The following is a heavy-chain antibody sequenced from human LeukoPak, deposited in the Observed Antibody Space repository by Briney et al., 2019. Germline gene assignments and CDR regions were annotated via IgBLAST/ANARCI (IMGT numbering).Heavy chain of an antibody. CDR3: ARSGAIVVASRNGFDY. Sequence: ASVKVSCKASGYTFTSYYMHWVRQAPGQGLEWMGWISAYNGNTNYAQKLQGRVTMTTDTSTSTAYMELRSLRSDDTAVYYCARSGAIVVASRNGFDYWGQGTLVTVSS. D-gene: IGHD3-22*01. J-gene: IGHJ4*02. V-gene: IGHV1-18*04. CDR2: ISAYNGNT. CDR1: GYTFTSYY.